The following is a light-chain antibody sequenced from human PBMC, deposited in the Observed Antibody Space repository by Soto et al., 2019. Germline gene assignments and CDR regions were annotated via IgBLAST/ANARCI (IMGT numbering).Light chain of an antibody. Sequence: QSVLTQPPSASGTPGQRVTISCSGSSSNIGSNTVHWYQQLPGTAPKLLIYSNNQRPSGVPDRFSGSKSGTSASLAISGLQSEDEADYYCAAWHDSLNGPVFGGGTKVTVL. V-gene: IGLV1-44*01. CDR3: AAWHDSLNGPV. CDR2: SNN. J-gene: IGLJ2*01. CDR1: SSNIGSNT.